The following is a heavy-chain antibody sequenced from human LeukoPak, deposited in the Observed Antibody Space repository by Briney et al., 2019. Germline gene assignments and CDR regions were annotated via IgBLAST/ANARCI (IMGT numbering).Heavy chain of an antibody. CDR1: GFSLSTSGVG. D-gene: IGHD6-19*01. V-gene: IGHV2-5*02. CDR3: AYRRPGAVTGS. J-gene: IGHJ4*02. Sequence: SGPTLVNPTETLTLTCTFSGFSLSTSGVGVGWIRQPPGKALEWLAVIYWDDDKRYSPTLKTRLTISKDTSKNQVVLSMTNVGPVDTATYYCAYRRPGAVTGSWGQGTLVTVSS. CDR2: IYWDDDK.